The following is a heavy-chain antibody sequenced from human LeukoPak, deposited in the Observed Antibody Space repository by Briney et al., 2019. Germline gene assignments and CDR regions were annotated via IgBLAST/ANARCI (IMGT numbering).Heavy chain of an antibody. J-gene: IGHJ4*02. CDR2: ISSSSSYI. D-gene: IGHD6-19*01. V-gene: IGHV3-21*01. Sequence: GGSLRLSCAASGFTFSSYGMHWVRQAPGKGLEWVSSISSSSSYIYYADSVKGRFTISRDNAKNSLYLQMNSLRAEDTAVYYCARVNSSGWYDYFDYWGQGTLVTVSS. CDR1: GFTFSSYG. CDR3: ARVNSSGWYDYFDY.